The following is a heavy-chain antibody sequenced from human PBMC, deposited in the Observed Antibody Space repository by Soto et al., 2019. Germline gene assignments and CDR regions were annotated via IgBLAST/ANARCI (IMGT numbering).Heavy chain of an antibody. J-gene: IGHJ6*02. D-gene: IGHD2-15*01. V-gene: IGHV1-18*01. CDR2: ISAYNGNT. Sequence: ASVKVSCKASGYTFTSYGISWVRQAPGQGLDWMGWISAYNGNTKYAQDLQGRVTMTTDTSTSTAYMELRSLRSDDTAVYYCARFSGGSYNTYYFYYGMDVWGQGTTVTVSS. CDR1: GYTFTSYG. CDR3: ARFSGGSYNTYYFYYGMDV.